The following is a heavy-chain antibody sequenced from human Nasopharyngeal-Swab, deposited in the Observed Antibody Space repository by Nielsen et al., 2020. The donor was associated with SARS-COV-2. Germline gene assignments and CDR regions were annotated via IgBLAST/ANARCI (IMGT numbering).Heavy chain of an antibody. D-gene: IGHD1-26*01. CDR2: IYPGDSDT. CDR3: ARSGLVGATFFDY. J-gene: IGHJ4*02. Sequence: GASLKISCKGSGYSFTSYWIGWERQMPGKGLEWMGIIYPGDSDTRYSPSFQGQVTISADKSISTAYLQWSSLKASDTAMYYCARSGLVGATFFDYWGQGTLVTVSS. CDR1: GYSFTSYW. V-gene: IGHV5-51*01.